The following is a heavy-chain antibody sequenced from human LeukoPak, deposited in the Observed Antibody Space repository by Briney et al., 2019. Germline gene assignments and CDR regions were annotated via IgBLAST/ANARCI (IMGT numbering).Heavy chain of an antibody. CDR1: GGTFSSYA. CDR2: IIPIFDTA. Sequence: SVKVSCKASGGTFSSYAISWVRQAPGQGLEWMGGIIPIFDTANYAQKFQGRVTITADKSTSTAYMELSSLRSEDTAVYYCARGAGYSSSWYSYQEVAFDYWGQGTLVTVSS. V-gene: IGHV1-69*06. D-gene: IGHD6-13*01. J-gene: IGHJ4*02. CDR3: ARGAGYSSSWYSYQEVAFDY.